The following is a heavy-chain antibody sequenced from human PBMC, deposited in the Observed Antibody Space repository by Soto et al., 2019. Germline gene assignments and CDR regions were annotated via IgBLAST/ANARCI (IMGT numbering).Heavy chain of an antibody. V-gene: IGHV4-31*03. D-gene: IGHD3-22*01. CDR1: GGSISSGGYY. J-gene: IGHJ4*02. Sequence: QVQPQESGPGLVKPSQTLSLTCTVSGGSISSGGYYWSWIRQHPGKGLEWIGYIYYSGSTYYNPSLKSRVTISVDTSKNQFSPKLSSVTAADTAVYYCARSFRVTEDSSGNDYWGQGTLVTVSS. CDR2: IYYSGST. CDR3: ARSFRVTEDSSGNDY.